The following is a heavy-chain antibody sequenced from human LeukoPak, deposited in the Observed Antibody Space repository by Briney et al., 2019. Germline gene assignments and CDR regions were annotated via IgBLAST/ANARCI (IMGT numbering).Heavy chain of an antibody. D-gene: IGHD4-17*01. CDR1: GGSISSSSYY. CDR3: ARDGLTVTTDYYYMDV. CDR2: IYYSGST. Sequence: KTSETLSLTCTVSGGSISSSSYYWGWIRQPPGKGLEWIGSIYYSGSTYYNPSLKSRVTISVDTSKNQFSLNLISVTAADTAVYYCARDGLTVTTDYYYMDVWGKGTTVTVSS. V-gene: IGHV4-39*02. J-gene: IGHJ6*03.